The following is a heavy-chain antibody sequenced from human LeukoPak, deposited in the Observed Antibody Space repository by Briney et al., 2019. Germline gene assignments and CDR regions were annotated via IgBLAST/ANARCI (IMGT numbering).Heavy chain of an antibody. D-gene: IGHD3-22*01. CDR3: ASLYDSSGYSDF. Sequence: SETLSLTCTVSGASVNSGSYYWTWIRQPPGKGLEWIGYVSYTGSTNYNPSLKSRVTISVDTSKNQFSLKLSSVTAADTAVYYCASLYDSSGYSDFWGQGTLVTVSS. V-gene: IGHV4-61*01. CDR1: GASVNSGSYY. CDR2: VSYTGST. J-gene: IGHJ4*02.